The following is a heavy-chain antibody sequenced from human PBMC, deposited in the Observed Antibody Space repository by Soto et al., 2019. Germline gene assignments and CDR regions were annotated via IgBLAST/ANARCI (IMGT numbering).Heavy chain of an antibody. V-gene: IGHV4-31*03. D-gene: IGHD5-18*01. Sequence: SETLSLTCTVSGGSISSGGYYWSWIRQHPGKGLEWIGYIYYSGSTYYNPSLKSRVTISVDTSKNQFSLKLSSVTAADTAVYYCARWDSYGYYFDYWGQGTLVTVS. CDR1: GGSISSGGYY. CDR3: ARWDSYGYYFDY. J-gene: IGHJ4*02. CDR2: IYYSGST.